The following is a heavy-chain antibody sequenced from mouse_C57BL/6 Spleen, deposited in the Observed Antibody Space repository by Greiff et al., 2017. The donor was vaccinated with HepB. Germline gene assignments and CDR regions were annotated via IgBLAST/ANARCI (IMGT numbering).Heavy chain of an antibody. Sequence: VQRVESGPELVKPGASVKLSCKASGYTFTSYDINWVKQRPGQGLEWIGWIYPRDGSTKYNEKFKGKATFTVDTSSSTAYMELHSLTSEDSAVYFCARKGDGYSLAYWGQGTLVTVSA. CDR3: ARKGDGYSLAY. V-gene: IGHV1-85*01. J-gene: IGHJ3*01. CDR2: IYPRDGST. CDR1: GYTFTSYD. D-gene: IGHD2-3*01.